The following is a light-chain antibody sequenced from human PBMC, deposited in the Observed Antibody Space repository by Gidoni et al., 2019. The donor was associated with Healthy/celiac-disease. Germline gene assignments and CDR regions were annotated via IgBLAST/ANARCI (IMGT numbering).Light chain of an antibody. CDR2: WAA. Sequence: VMTQSPDSLAVSLGERATINCKSSQSVLYSSNNKNYLAWYQQKPRQPPKLLIYWAATRESGVPDRFSGSGSGTDVTLTISSLQAEDVAVYYCQQYYSTPMYTFGQGTKLEIK. CDR3: QQYYSTPMYT. CDR1: QSVLYSSNNKNY. V-gene: IGKV4-1*01. J-gene: IGKJ2*01.